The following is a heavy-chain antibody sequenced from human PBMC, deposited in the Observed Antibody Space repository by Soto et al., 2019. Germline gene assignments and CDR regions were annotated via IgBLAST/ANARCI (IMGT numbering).Heavy chain of an antibody. Sequence: GGSLRLSCAASGFTFSSYAMSWVRQAPGKGLEWVSAISGSGGSTYYADSVKGRFTISRDNSKNTLYLQMNSLRAEDTAVYYCAKGSGDDDILTSTGFDYWGQGTLVTVSS. D-gene: IGHD3-9*01. CDR3: AKGSGDDDILTSTGFDY. J-gene: IGHJ4*02. V-gene: IGHV3-23*01. CDR2: ISGSGGST. CDR1: GFTFSSYA.